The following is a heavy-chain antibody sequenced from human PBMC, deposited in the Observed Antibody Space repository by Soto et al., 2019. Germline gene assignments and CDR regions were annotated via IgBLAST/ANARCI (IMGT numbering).Heavy chain of an antibody. CDR3: ARDPEMTTVYGMDV. CDR1: GYTFTGYY. CDR2: INPNSGGT. J-gene: IGHJ6*02. Sequence: ASVKVSCKASGYTFTGYYMHWVRQAPGQGLEWMGWINPNSGGTNYAQKFQGRVTMTRDTSISTAYMELSRLRSDDTAVYYCARDPEMTTVYGMDVWGQGTTVTVSS. V-gene: IGHV1-2*02. D-gene: IGHD4-4*01.